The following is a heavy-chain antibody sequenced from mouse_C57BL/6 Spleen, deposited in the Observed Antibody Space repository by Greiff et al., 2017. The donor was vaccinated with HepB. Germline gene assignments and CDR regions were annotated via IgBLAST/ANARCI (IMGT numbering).Heavy chain of an antibody. Sequence: VQLQQSGPELVKPGDSVKISCKASGYSFTGYFMNWVMQSHGKSLEWIGRINPYNGDTFYNQKFKGKATLTVDKSSSTAHMELRSLTSEDSAVYYCARGVVTTVGYYFDYWGQGTTLTVSS. J-gene: IGHJ2*01. CDR2: INPYNGDT. CDR3: ARGVVTTVGYYFDY. D-gene: IGHD1-1*01. CDR1: GYSFTGYF. V-gene: IGHV1-20*01.